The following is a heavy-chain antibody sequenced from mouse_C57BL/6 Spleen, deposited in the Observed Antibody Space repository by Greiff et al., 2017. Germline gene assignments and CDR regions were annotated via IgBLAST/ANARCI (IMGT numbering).Heavy chain of an antibody. CDR2: INPSTGGT. V-gene: IGHV1-42*01. D-gene: IGHD1-1*01. J-gene: IGHJ3*01. CDR3: ARGDYGSSYFAY. Sequence: EVQLQQSGPELVKPGASVKISCKASGYSFTGYSMNWVKQSSEKSLEWIGEINPSTGGTTYNQKFKAKATLTVDKSSSTAYMQLKSLTSEDSAVYYCARGDYGSSYFAYWGQGTLVTVSA. CDR1: GYSFTGYS.